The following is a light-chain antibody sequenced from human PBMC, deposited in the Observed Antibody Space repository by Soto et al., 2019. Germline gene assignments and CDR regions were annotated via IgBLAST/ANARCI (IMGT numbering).Light chain of an antibody. CDR3: QQRGNWPPTWT. CDR2: EPS. Sequence: EIVLTQSPATLSLSPGERATLSCRASQSIGYYLAWYQEKPGQAPRLLIYEPSIRATGIPARFSGSWSGTDFTLTINGLEPEDSAVYYCQQRGNWPPTWTFGQGTKVEIK. J-gene: IGKJ1*01. CDR1: QSIGYY. V-gene: IGKV3-11*01.